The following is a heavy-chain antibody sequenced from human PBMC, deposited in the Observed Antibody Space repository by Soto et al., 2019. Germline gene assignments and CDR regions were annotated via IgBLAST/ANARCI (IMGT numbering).Heavy chain of an antibody. V-gene: IGHV1-8*01. CDR1: GYTFTSYY. D-gene: IGHD2-15*01. J-gene: IGHJ5*02. CDR2: MNPNSGNT. CDR3: ARGGSWKNLFDP. Sequence: ASVKVSCKASGYTFTSYYINWVRQATGQGLEWMGWMNPNSGNTGYAQKFQGRVTMTRNTSISTAYMELSSLRSEDTAVYYCARGGSWKNLFDPWGQGTLVTVSS.